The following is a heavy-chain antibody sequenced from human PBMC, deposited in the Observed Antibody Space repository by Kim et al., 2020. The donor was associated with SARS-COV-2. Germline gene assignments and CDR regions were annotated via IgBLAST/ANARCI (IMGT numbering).Heavy chain of an antibody. CDR3: AREASDLNYFDY. CDR1: GFTFSDYY. Sequence: GGSLRLSCAASGFTFSDYYMSWIRQAPGKGLEWVSSISSSSSYTNYAASVKGRFTISRDNAKNSLYLQMNSLRAEDTAVYYCAREASDLNYFDYWGQGTLVTVSS. J-gene: IGHJ4*02. D-gene: IGHD2-21*02. V-gene: IGHV3-11*06. CDR2: ISSSSSYT.